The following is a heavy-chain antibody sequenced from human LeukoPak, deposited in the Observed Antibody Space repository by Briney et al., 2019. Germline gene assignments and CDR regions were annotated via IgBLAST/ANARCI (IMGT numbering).Heavy chain of an antibody. CDR3: ARDLMGRGDQRERSWFDP. Sequence: PGGSLRLSCAASGFTYSSYSMNWVCQAPGKGLEWVSSISSSSSYIYYADSVKGRFTISRDNAKNSLYLQMNSLRAEDTAVYYCARDLMGRGDQRERSWFDPWGQGTLVTVSS. D-gene: IGHD2-21*02. CDR1: GFTYSSYS. V-gene: IGHV3-21*01. J-gene: IGHJ5*02. CDR2: ISSSSSYI.